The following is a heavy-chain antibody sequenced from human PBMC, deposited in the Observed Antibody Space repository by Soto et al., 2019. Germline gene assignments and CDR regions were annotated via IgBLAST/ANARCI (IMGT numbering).Heavy chain of an antibody. CDR1: GLTLRSYA. D-gene: IGHD3-16*01. V-gene: IGHV3-23*01. J-gene: IGHJ5*02. Sequence: EGQLLQSGGDLVQPGGSLRLSCAGSGLTLRSYAMTWIRQTPEKGLEWFSTISGRSGVPSYADSVNGRFTVSRDNSKNTLYLQMNSLRPDDTAIYYCAKGGPSTGGFDPWGQGTLVTVAS. CDR3: AKGGPSTGGFDP. CDR2: ISGRSGVP.